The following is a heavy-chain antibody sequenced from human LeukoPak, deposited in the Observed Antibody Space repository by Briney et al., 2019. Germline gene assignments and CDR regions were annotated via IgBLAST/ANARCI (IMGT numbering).Heavy chain of an antibody. CDR1: GFTFSSYA. CDR2: ISYDGSNK. Sequence: GGSLRLSCAAPGFTFSSYAMHWVRQAPGKGLEWVAVISYDGSNKYYADSVKGRFTISRDSSKNTLYLQMNSLRAEDTAVYYCAKRGSTWDLDYWGQGTLVTVSS. V-gene: IGHV3-33*06. D-gene: IGHD6-13*01. J-gene: IGHJ4*02. CDR3: AKRGSTWDLDY.